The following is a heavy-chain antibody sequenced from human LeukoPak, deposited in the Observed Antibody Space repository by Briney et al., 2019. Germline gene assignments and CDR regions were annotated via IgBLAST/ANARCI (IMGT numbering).Heavy chain of an antibody. D-gene: IGHD3-16*01. CDR2: ISGRSSHV. V-gene: IGHV3-21*01. J-gene: IGHJ1*01. CDR3: GRAFPSLRTSSAGDL. Sequence: PGGSLRLSCSASGFSFSDYDMNWVPQAPGKGLEWVSAISGRSSHVYYGESVKGRFTISRDNAKNSLYLQLDSLGVEDTAVYYCGRAFPSLRTSSAGDLWGQGTLVTVSS. CDR1: GFSFSDYD.